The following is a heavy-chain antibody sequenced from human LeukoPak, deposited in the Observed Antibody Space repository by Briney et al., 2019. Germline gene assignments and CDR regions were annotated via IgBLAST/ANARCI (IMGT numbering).Heavy chain of an antibody. V-gene: IGHV4-34*01. Sequence: SETLSLTCAVYGGSFSGYYWSWIRQPPGKGLEWIGEINNSGSTNYNPSLKSRVTISVDTSKNQFSLKLSSVTAADTAVYYCASQLPLEGMDVWGQGTTVTVSS. D-gene: IGHD2-21*01. CDR1: GGSFSGYY. CDR3: ASQLPLEGMDV. J-gene: IGHJ6*02. CDR2: INNSGST.